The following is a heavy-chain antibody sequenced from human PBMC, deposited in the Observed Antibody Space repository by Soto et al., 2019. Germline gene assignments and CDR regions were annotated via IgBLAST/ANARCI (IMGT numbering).Heavy chain of an antibody. CDR2: INPSGGST. Sequence: VASVKVSCKASGYTFTSYYMHWVRQAPGQGLEWMGIINPSGGSTSYAQKFQGRVTMTRDTSTSTVYMELNSLTTEDTAVYYCAREAGCNGGECNVYFDYWGQGTLVTVSS. CDR3: AREAGCNGGECNVYFDY. CDR1: GYTFTSYY. D-gene: IGHD2-8*02. V-gene: IGHV1-46*01. J-gene: IGHJ4*02.